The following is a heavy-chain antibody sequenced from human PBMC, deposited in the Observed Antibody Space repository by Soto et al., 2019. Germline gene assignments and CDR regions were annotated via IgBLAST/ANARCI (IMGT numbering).Heavy chain of an antibody. CDR3: ARYYYDSSGYPKYFDY. D-gene: IGHD3-22*01. CDR2: IYYIGST. Sequence: SQPMSVTCTVSGGSISSYYWSCIQKTPGKGLEWIGYIYYIGSTYYNPSLKSRVTISVDTSKNQFSLKLSSVTAADTAVYYCARYYYDSSGYPKYFDYWGQGTLVTVSS. V-gene: IGHV4-59*12. CDR1: GGSISSYY. J-gene: IGHJ4*02.